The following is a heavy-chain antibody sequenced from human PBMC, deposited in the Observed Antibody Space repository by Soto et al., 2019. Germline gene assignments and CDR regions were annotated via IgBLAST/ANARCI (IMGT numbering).Heavy chain of an antibody. CDR2: INPSGGST. J-gene: IGHJ6*02. V-gene: IGHV1-46*03. Sequence: ASVKVSCKASGYTFTSYYMHWVRQAPGQGLEWMGIINPSGGSTSYTQKFQGRVTMTRDTSTSTVYMELSSLRSEDTAVYYCAVESPTAEITPLHYNGMDVWGQGTTVTVSS. D-gene: IGHD6-25*01. CDR3: AVESPTAEITPLHYNGMDV. CDR1: GYTFTSYY.